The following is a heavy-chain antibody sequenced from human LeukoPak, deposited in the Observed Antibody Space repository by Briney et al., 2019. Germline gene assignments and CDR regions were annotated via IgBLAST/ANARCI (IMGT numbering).Heavy chain of an antibody. J-gene: IGHJ6*02. Sequence: GRSLRLSCAASGFTFSIYAMHWVRQAPGKGLGWVALISYDGSNKYYADSVKGRFTISRDNSKNTLYLQMNSLRPEDTAVYYGTTGSGSYFRTPKNYYYYGMDVWGQGTTVTVSS. D-gene: IGHD3-10*01. CDR3: TTGSGSYFRTPKNYYYYGMDV. V-gene: IGHV3-30-3*01. CDR2: ISYDGSNK. CDR1: GFTFSIYA.